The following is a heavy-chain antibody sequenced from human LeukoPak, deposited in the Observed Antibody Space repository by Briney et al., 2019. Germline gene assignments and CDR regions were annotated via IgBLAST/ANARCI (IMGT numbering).Heavy chain of an antibody. D-gene: IGHD3-10*01. Sequence: GGSLRLSCAASGFTFSNYAMSWIRQAPGKGLEWVSAISSGGGNTDYADSVKGRFTISRDNSKNTVFLQMNSLRAEDTGVYYCANRISGSSSWGQGTLATVSS. CDR2: ISSGGGNT. CDR3: ANRISGSSS. CDR1: GFTFSNYA. J-gene: IGHJ5*02. V-gene: IGHV3-23*01.